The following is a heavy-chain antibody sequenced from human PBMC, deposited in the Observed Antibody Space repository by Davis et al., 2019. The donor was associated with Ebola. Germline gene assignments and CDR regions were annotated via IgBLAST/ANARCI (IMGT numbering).Heavy chain of an antibody. V-gene: IGHV1-2*06. CDR3: AGLGGGGATDFDS. J-gene: IGHJ4*02. CDR2: INPDTGGA. D-gene: IGHD1-26*01. CDR1: GYTFTSYF. Sequence: ASVKVSCKPSGYTFTSYFLHWVRQAPGQGLEWMGRINPDTGGAYFAQKFQGRVTMTRDTSISTAYMELSGLRSDDTAVYYCAGLGGGGATDFDSWGQGTLVTVSS.